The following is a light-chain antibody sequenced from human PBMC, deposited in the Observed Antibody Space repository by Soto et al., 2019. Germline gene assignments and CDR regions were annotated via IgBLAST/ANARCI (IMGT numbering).Light chain of an antibody. Sequence: DIQMTQSPSSLSASVGDRVTITCQASQDISNSLNCYQQKPGKAPKLLIYDASNLETGVPSRFSGSGSGTDFTFTISSLQPEDIATYYCQQYDNLPRITFGQGTRLEI. J-gene: IGKJ5*01. CDR3: QQYDNLPRIT. V-gene: IGKV1-33*01. CDR1: QDISNS. CDR2: DAS.